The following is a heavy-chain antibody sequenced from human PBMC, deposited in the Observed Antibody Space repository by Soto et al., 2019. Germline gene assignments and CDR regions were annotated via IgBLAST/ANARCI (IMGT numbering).Heavy chain of an antibody. D-gene: IGHD5-12*01. V-gene: IGHV4-39*01. CDR2: IYYSGST. J-gene: IGHJ4*02. CDR1: GGSISSSSYY. CDR3: ARHPRGATIPYYCDC. Sequence: PSETLSLTCTVSGGSISSSSYYWGWIRQPPGKGLEWIGSIYYSGSTYYNPSLKSRVTISVDTSKNQFSLKLSSVTAADTAVYYCARHPRGATIPYYCDCWGQGTLVTVSS.